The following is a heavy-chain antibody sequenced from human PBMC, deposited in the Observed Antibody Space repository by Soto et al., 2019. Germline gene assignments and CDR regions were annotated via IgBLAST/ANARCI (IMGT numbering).Heavy chain of an antibody. Sequence: ASVKVSCKSSGGTFNNYPITWVRQAPGEGLEWMGGSIPIFGTANYAQKFQGRVTISVDESTSTAYMELSSLRSEDTAVYYCARGRGYSGDDHYYYFDMDVWGQGTTVTVSS. D-gene: IGHD5-12*01. CDR3: ARGRGYSGDDHYYYFDMDV. CDR2: SIPIFGTA. V-gene: IGHV1-69*13. CDR1: GGTFNNYP. J-gene: IGHJ6*02.